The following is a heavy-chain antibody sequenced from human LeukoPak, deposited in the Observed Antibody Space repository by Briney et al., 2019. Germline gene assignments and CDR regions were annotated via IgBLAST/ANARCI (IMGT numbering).Heavy chain of an antibody. CDR1: GFTFSSYA. CDR3: AREGYYDSSGYFNY. V-gene: IGHV3-30*04. CDR2: IPFDGSNN. Sequence: GRSLRLSCAASGFTFSSYAIHWVRQAPGKGLEWVAVIPFDGSNNYYADSVKGRFTISRDNSKNTLYLQMNSLRAEDTAVYYCAREGYYDSSGYFNYWGQGTLVTVSS. D-gene: IGHD3-22*01. J-gene: IGHJ4*02.